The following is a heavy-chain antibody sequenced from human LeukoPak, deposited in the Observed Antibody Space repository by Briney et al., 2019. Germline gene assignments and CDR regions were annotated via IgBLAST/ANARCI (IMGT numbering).Heavy chain of an antibody. D-gene: IGHD2-2*02. Sequence: GGSLRLSCAASGFTFSSYAMHWVRQAPGKGLEWVAVISYDGSNKYYADSVKGRFTISRDNSKNTLYLQMNSLRAEDTAVYYCARGPYCSSTSCYSGVTYYDFWSGYGPPYCYGMDVWGQGTTVTVSS. CDR3: ARGPYCSSTSCYSGVTYYDFWSGYGPPYCYGMDV. CDR2: ISYDGSNK. CDR1: GFTFSSYA. V-gene: IGHV3-30-3*01. J-gene: IGHJ6*02.